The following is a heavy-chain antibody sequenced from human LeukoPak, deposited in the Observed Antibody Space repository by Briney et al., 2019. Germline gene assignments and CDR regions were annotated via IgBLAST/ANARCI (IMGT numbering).Heavy chain of an antibody. J-gene: IGHJ5*02. CDR3: ARGDLGIRYFDWLALGWFDP. CDR2: INPNSGGT. V-gene: IGHV1-2*02. Sequence: ASVKVSCKASGYTFTGYYMHWVRQAPGQGLEWMGWINPNSGGTNYAQKFQGRVTMTRDTSTSTVYMELSSLRSEDTAVYYCARGDLGIRYFDWLALGWFDPWGQGTLVTVSS. D-gene: IGHD3-9*01. CDR1: GYTFTGYY.